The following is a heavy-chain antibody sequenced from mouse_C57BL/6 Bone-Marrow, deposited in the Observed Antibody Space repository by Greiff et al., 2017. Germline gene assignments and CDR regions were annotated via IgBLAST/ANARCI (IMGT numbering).Heavy chain of an antibody. J-gene: IGHJ4*01. CDR2: INPNNGGT. V-gene: IGHV1-18*01. D-gene: IGHD2-10*02. Sequence: VQLQQSGPELVKPGASVKIPCKASGYTFTDYNMAWVKQSHGKSLEWIGDINPNNGGTIYNQKFKGKATLTVDKSSSTAYMELRSLTSEDTAVYYCARGGYGNYPYAMDYWGQGTSVTVSS. CDR1: GYTFTDYN. CDR3: ARGGYGNYPYAMDY.